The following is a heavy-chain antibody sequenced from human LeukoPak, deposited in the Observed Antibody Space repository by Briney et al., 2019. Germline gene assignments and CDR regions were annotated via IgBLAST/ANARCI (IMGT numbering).Heavy chain of an antibody. V-gene: IGHV4-39*07. J-gene: IGHJ6*03. CDR3: ARGNMWDYRRYYYYMDV. CDR2: IYYSGST. Sequence: SETLSLTCTVSGGSISSSSYCWGWIRQPPGKGLEWIGSIYYSGSTYYNPSLKSRVTISVDTSKNQFSLKLNSVTAADTAIYYCARGNMWDYRRYYYYMDVWGKGTTVTVSS. CDR1: GGSISSSSYC. D-gene: IGHD4-11*01.